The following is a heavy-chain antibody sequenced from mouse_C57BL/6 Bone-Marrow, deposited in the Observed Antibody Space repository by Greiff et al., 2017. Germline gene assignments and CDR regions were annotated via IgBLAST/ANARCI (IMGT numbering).Heavy chain of an antibody. CDR1: GYSITSGYY. V-gene: IGHV3-6*01. J-gene: IGHJ2*01. CDR3: ARFYYGYDDY. CDR2: ISYDGSN. D-gene: IGHD2-2*01. Sequence: EVKVEESGPGLVKPSQSLSLTCSVTGYSITSGYYWNWIRQFPGNKLEWMGYISYDGSNNYNPSLKNRISITRDTSKNQFFLKLNSVTTEDTATYYCARFYYGYDDYWGQGTTLTVSS.